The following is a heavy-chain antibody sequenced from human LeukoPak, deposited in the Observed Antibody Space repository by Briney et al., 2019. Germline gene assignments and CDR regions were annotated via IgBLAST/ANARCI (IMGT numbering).Heavy chain of an antibody. J-gene: IGHJ4*02. Sequence: GGSLRLSCAASGVTFTNAWMNWVRQAPGKGLEWVGRIKSKADGETIDYAAPVKGRFTFSRDDSKNMLYLQMNSLKSEDTAVYYCSTLTSRGLSDSWGQGTLVTVSS. V-gene: IGHV3-15*07. CDR1: GVTFTNAW. D-gene: IGHD1-20*01. CDR3: STLTSRGLSDS. CDR2: IKSKADGETI.